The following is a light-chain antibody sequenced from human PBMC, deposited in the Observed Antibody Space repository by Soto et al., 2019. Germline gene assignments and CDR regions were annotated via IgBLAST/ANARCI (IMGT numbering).Light chain of an antibody. Sequence: DIQMTQSPSTLSGSVGDRVTITCRASQTISSWLAWYQQKPGKAPKLLIYKASTLKSGVRSRFSGSGSGTEFTLTISSLQPDDFATYYCQHYNSYSEAFGQGTKVELQ. CDR3: QHYNSYSEA. CDR2: KAS. V-gene: IGKV1-5*03. CDR1: QTISSW. J-gene: IGKJ1*01.